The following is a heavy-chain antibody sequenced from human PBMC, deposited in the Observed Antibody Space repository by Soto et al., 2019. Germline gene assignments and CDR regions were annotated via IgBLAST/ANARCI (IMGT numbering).Heavy chain of an antibody. CDR3: ARAEYDSSGYYYFDY. CDR1: GGSISSGGYY. D-gene: IGHD3-22*01. J-gene: IGHJ4*02. CDR2: IYYSGST. Sequence: TLSLTCTVSGGSISSGGYYWSWIRQHPGKGLEWIGYIYYSGSTYYNPSLKSRVTISVDTSKNQFSLKLSSVTAADTAVYYCARAEYDSSGYYYFDYWGQGTLVTVSS. V-gene: IGHV4-31*03.